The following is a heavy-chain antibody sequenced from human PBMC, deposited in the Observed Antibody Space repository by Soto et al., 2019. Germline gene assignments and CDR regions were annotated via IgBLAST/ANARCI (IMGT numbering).Heavy chain of an antibody. CDR1: GFTFSSYA. CDR2: ISYDGSNK. D-gene: IGHD3-3*01. V-gene: IGHV3-30-3*01. J-gene: IGHJ6*02. Sequence: GGSLRLSCAASGFTFSSYAMHWVRQAPGKGLEWVAVISYDGSNKYCADSVKGRFTISRDNSKNTLYLQMNSLRAEDTAVYYCARDLYFWSGYFYYYGMDVWGQGTTVTVSS. CDR3: ARDLYFWSGYFYYYGMDV.